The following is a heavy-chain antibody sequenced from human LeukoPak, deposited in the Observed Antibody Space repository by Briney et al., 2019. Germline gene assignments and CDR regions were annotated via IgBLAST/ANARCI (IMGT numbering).Heavy chain of an antibody. D-gene: IGHD3-22*01. CDR3: AASRNFYDSSGSPPLDY. V-gene: IGHV1-69*13. CDR1: GGTFSSYA. Sequence: SVKVSCKASGGTFSSYAISWVRQAPGQGLEWMGGIIPIFGTANYAQKFQGRVTITADESTSTAYMELSSLRFDDTAVYYCAASRNFYDSSGSPPLDYWGQGTLVTVSS. J-gene: IGHJ4*02. CDR2: IIPIFGTA.